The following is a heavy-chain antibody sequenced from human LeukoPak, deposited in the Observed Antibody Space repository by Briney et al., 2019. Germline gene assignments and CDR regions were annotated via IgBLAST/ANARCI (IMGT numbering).Heavy chain of an antibody. CDR1: GFTFSDYY. J-gene: IGHJ4*02. D-gene: IGHD2-21*01. Sequence: PGGSLRLSCAASGFTFSDYYMSWIRQAPGKGREWISYISNSGNTIKEADSVKGRFTISRDNAQNSLYLHMKSLRAGDTAVYYCARYRVITNDYFDYWGQGTLVSVSS. CDR3: ARYRVITNDYFDY. V-gene: IGHV3-11*01. CDR2: ISNSGNTI.